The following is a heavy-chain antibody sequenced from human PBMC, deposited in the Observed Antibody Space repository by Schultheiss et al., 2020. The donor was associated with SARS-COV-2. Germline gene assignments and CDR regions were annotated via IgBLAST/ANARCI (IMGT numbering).Heavy chain of an antibody. Sequence: ASVKVSCKASGYTFTGYYMHWVRQAPGQGLEWMGRINPSGGSTSYAQKFQGRVTMTRDTSTSTVYMELSSLRSGDTAVYYCARDKGEMYYFDYWGQGTLVTVSS. CDR1: GYTFTGYY. V-gene: IGHV1-46*01. J-gene: IGHJ4*02. CDR2: INPSGGST. D-gene: IGHD3-16*01. CDR3: ARDKGEMYYFDY.